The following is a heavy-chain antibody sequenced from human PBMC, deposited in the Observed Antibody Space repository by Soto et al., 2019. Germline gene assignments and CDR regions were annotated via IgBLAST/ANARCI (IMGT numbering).Heavy chain of an antibody. D-gene: IGHD3-10*01. V-gene: IGHV1-18*01. CDR1: GYTFTTYG. J-gene: IGHJ6*02. CDR2: INTHNGNT. CDR3: TREGSAPYYYYGMDA. Sequence: KNQKASVKVSCKASGYTFTTYGISWVRQAPGQGLEWLGGINTHNGNTNYAQNLQGRVIMTADTSTSTAYMELRSLRSDDTAIYYCTREGSAPYYYYGMDAWGQGTTVTVSS.